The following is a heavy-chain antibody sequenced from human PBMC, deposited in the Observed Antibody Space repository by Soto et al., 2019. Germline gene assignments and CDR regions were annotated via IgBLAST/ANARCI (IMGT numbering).Heavy chain of an antibody. V-gene: IGHV1-69*06. Sequence: QVQLVQSGAEVKTPGSSLKVSCKVSGSRFSNYVISWVRQAPGHGLEWLGRIIPIFNSTKYAQNFQGRVTITADKSTSTASLELSSLRPDDTAVYYCAREGRGKKAGYNGLVSLGYWGQGTLGTVS. D-gene: IGHD2-2*02. CDR3: AREGRGKKAGYNGLVSLGY. CDR2: IIPIFNST. J-gene: IGHJ4*02. CDR1: GSRFSNYV.